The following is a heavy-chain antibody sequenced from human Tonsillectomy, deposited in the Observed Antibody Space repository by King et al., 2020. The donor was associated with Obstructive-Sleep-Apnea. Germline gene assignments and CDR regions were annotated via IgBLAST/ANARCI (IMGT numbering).Heavy chain of an antibody. V-gene: IGHV1-69*10. D-gene: IGHD6-19*01. CDR1: GGTFSSFA. Sequence: VQLVESGAEVKKPGSSVKVSCRASGGTFSSFAITWLRQAPGQGLEGMGGIIPVLGIANYTQKFQGRVTITADRSTSTTYTELSSLRSEETAVYYFARAKQWLVRGFYYGMDLWGQGTTVTVSS. J-gene: IGHJ6*02. CDR2: IIPVLGIA. CDR3: ARAKQWLVRGFYYGMDL.